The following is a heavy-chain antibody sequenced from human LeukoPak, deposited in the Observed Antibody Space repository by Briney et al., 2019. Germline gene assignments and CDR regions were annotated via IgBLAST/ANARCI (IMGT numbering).Heavy chain of an antibody. V-gene: IGHV4-34*01. D-gene: IGHD6-19*01. J-gene: IGHJ5*02. CDR3: ARDKYSSSFDP. Sequence: KPSETLSLTCAVYGGSFSGYYWSWIRQPPGKGLEWIGEINHSGSTNYNPSLKSRVTISVDTSKNQFSLKLSSVTAADTAVYYCARDKYSSSFDPWGQGTLVTVSS. CDR2: INHSGST. CDR1: GGSFSGYY.